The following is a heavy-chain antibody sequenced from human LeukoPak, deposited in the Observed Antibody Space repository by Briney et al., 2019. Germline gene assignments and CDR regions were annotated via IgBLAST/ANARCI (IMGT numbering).Heavy chain of an antibody. Sequence: ASVKVSFTASGYTFTSYYMHWVRQAPGQGLEWMGIINPSGGSTSYAQKFQGRVTMTRDTSTSTVYMELSSLRSEDTAVYYCAGQNSSSWYGYRGDYGMDVWGQGTTVTVSS. J-gene: IGHJ6*02. CDR2: INPSGGST. CDR3: AGQNSSSWYGYRGDYGMDV. D-gene: IGHD6-13*01. V-gene: IGHV1-46*01. CDR1: GYTFTSYY.